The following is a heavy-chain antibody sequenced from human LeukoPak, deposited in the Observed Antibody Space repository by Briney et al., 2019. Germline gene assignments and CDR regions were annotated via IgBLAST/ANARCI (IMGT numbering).Heavy chain of an antibody. Sequence: GGSLRLSCAASGFTFSSYWISWVRQAPGKGLEWVANIKQDGSEKFFVDSVKGRFTISRDNAKNSLYLQMNSLRAEDTAVYYCAKDPNYDILTGSSNYFDYWGQGTLVTVSS. J-gene: IGHJ4*02. D-gene: IGHD3-9*01. CDR2: IKQDGSEK. V-gene: IGHV3-7*01. CDR3: AKDPNYDILTGSSNYFDY. CDR1: GFTFSSYW.